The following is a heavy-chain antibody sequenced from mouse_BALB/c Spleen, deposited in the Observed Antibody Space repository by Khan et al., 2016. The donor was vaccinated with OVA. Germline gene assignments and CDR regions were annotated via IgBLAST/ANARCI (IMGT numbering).Heavy chain of an antibody. Sequence: VQLKQSGPELVKPGASVKMSCMASGYTFTSYVMHWVKQKPGLGLEWIGYIYPFNDDTKYNEKFKGKATLTSDKSSNTAYMELSSMTSEDSAVYYCAQVGTYYGSIAYWGQGTLVTVSS. CDR2: IYPFNDDT. V-gene: IGHV1S136*01. D-gene: IGHD1-1*01. J-gene: IGHJ3*01. CDR1: GYTFTSYV. CDR3: AQVGTYYGSIAY.